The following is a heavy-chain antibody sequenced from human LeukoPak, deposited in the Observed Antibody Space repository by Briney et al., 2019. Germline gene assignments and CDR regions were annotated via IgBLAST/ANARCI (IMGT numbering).Heavy chain of an antibody. CDR2: IYYSGST. CDR3: ARSTMVRGVISNLDY. J-gene: IGHJ4*02. D-gene: IGHD3-10*01. V-gene: IGHV4-39*01. Sequence: AETLSLTCTVSGGSISSSSHYWGWIRQPPGKVLECIGSIYYSGSTHYHPSLKSRVTVSVDKSKNQFSLKLISVTAADTAVYYCARSTMVRGVISNLDYWGQGTLVTVSS. CDR1: GGSISSSSHY.